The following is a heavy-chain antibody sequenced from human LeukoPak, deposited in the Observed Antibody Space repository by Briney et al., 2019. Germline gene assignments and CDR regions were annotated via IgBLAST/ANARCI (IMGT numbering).Heavy chain of an antibody. CDR1: GFTFSSYG. Sequence: PGGSLRLSCAASGFTFSSYGMHWVRQAPGKGLEWVAFMRFDGSHQYYGESVKGRFTTSRDNSKNTVSLQMTSLKPEDTAVYYCTKDKIEYSSGWIHRGWDNWGQGTLVTVSS. CDR3: TKDKIEYSSGWIHRGWDN. J-gene: IGHJ4*02. D-gene: IGHD6-19*01. CDR2: MRFDGSHQ. V-gene: IGHV3-30*02.